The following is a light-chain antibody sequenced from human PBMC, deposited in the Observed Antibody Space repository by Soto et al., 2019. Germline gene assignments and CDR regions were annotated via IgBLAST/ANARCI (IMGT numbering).Light chain of an antibody. CDR2: DAS. V-gene: IGKV1-39*01. J-gene: IGKJ2*01. CDR1: QTIDGH. CDR3: HQTYSIPNT. Sequence: IQMTQSPSSLSASVGDRVTITCRTSQTIDGHLSWYQQKPGKAPKLLIYDASNLQSGVPSTFSGGGSGTVFTLTIASLQPEDFATYFCHQTYSIPNTFGQGTKLEIK.